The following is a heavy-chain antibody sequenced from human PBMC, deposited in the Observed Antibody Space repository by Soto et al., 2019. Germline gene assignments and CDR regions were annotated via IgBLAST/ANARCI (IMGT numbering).Heavy chain of an antibody. Sequence: PGESLKISCRASGDNFDNFWISWVRQMPGKGLEWMGNIGFSDSHSNYSPSFRGQVTISADKSISTAYLQWSSLKASDTAMYYCARPTHDSSGYYDWGQGTLVTVSS. D-gene: IGHD3-22*01. J-gene: IGHJ4*02. CDR2: IGFSDSHS. CDR3: ARPTHDSSGYYD. CDR1: GDNFDNFW. V-gene: IGHV5-10-1*04.